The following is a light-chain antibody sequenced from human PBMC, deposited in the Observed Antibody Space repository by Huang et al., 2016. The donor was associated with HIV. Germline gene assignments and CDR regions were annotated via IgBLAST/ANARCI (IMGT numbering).Light chain of an antibody. J-gene: IGKJ1*01. CDR3: QQYDSSPWT. CDR2: GAS. Sequence: EIVLTQSPGTLSLSPGERATLSCRASQCVSSSYLAWYQQKPGQAPRLLFYGASSRATGIPDRFSGSGSGTDFTLTISRLEPEDFAVYYCQQYDSSPWTFGQGTKVE. V-gene: IGKV3-20*01. CDR1: QCVSSSY.